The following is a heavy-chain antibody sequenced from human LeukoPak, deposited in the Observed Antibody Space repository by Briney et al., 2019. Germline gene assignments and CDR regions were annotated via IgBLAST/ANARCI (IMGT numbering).Heavy chain of an antibody. Sequence: GGSLRLSCAASGFSFSTYPMHWVRQAPGGGLESVSAISSDGSNTYYANSVKGRFTISRDNSRSTLYLQMGSLRGEDMAVYYCAREGPPGSYDYRGQGTLVTVSS. D-gene: IGHD3-16*01. CDR2: ISSDGSNT. J-gene: IGHJ4*02. CDR1: GFSFSTYP. CDR3: AREGPPGSYDY. V-gene: IGHV3-64*01.